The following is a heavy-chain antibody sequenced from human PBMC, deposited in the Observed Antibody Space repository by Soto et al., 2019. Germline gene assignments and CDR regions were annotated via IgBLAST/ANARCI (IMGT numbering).Heavy chain of an antibody. CDR3: ARDASTIFGVVIKYYYYGMDV. V-gene: IGHV6-1*01. CDR1: GDSVSSNSAA. Sequence: SQTVSLTFAVSGDSVSSNSAAWNWIMHSPSRFLEWLGRTYYRSKWYNDYAVSVKSRITINPDTSKNQFSLQLNSVTPEDTAVYYCARDASTIFGVVIKYYYYGMDVWGQGTTVTVSS. J-gene: IGHJ6*02. D-gene: IGHD3-3*01. CDR2: TYYRSKWYN.